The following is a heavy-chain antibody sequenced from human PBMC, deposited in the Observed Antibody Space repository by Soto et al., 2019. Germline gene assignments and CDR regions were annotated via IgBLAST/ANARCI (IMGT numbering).Heavy chain of an antibody. CDR1: GFTFSSYG. CDR2: IWYDGSNK. D-gene: IGHD6-13*01. J-gene: IGHJ4*02. CDR3: ARDDDGAASDY. V-gene: IGHV3-33*01. Sequence: GGSLRLSCAASGFTFSSYGMHWVRQAPGKGLEWVAVIWYDGSNKYYADSVKGRFTISRDNSKNTLYLQMNSLRAEDTAVYYCARDDDGAASDYWGQGTLVTVSS.